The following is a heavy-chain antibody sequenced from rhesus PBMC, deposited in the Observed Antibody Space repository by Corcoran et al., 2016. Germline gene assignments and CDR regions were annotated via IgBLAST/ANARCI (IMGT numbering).Heavy chain of an antibody. CDR3: ARAALQFLDWLAYGLDS. V-gene: IGHV3-54*02. CDR1: GFTFSRYV. D-gene: IGHD3-3*01. Sequence: EVQLVESGGGLVQPGGSLRLSCAASGFTFSRYVMHWVRQAPGKGLAGVAIISYDGSKKDYAESVKDRVTIYRDKSKNMLYLQMNNLKLEDTAEYYCARAALQFLDWLAYGLDSWGQGVVVTVSS. CDR2: ISYDGSKK. J-gene: IGHJ6*01.